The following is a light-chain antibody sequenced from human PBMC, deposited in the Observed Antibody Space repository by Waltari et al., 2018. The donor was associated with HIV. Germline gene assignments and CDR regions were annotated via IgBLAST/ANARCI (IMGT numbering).Light chain of an antibody. CDR1: QPVSSSH. CDR2: GAS. CDR3: HQYGSLPGA. Sequence: DTALTQSPGTLSLSPGEGAILSCRTSQPVSSSHLYWYQQKPGQAPRLLVYGASARAAGIPDRIGGSGSEADFTVSISRLEPDGCALYYCHQYGSLPGAFGQGTKV. J-gene: IGKJ1*01. V-gene: IGKV3-20*01.